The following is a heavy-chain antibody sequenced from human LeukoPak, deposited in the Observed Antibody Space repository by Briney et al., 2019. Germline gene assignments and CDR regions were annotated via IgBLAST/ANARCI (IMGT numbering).Heavy chain of an antibody. V-gene: IGHV3-66*02. CDR1: GFTVSSNC. CDR2: IYSGGST. D-gene: IGHD3-3*01. CDR3: ARNPPNYDFWSGYWY. J-gene: IGHJ4*02. Sequence: GGSLRLSCAASGFTVSSNCMSWVRQAPGKGLEWVSVIYSGGSTYYADSVMGRFTISRDNFKNTLYLQMNSLRAEDTAVYYCARNPPNYDFWSGYWYWGQGTLVTVSS.